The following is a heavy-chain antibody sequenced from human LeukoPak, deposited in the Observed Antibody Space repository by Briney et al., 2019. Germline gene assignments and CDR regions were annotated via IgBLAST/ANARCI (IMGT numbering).Heavy chain of an antibody. CDR2: ISPSGGST. CDR3: ARGGLTVVKTFDY. CDR1: GYTFTSNY. D-gene: IGHD4-23*01. Sequence: ASVKVSCKAFGYTFTSNYMHWVRQAPGQGPEWMGVISPSGGSTTYAQKFQGRVTMTRDMSTSTGYMELSSLRSEDTAVYYCARGGLTVVKTFDYWGQGTLVTVSS. V-gene: IGHV1-46*01. J-gene: IGHJ4*02.